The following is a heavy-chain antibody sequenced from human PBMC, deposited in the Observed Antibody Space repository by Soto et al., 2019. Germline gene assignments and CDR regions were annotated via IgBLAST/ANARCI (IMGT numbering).Heavy chain of an antibody. J-gene: IGHJ6*02. Sequence: QVQLVESGGGVVKPGTSLRVSCVGSGFTFSSYVIHWVRQAPGKGLEWVALTTYDGSSKYYGDSVRGRFTISRDNSRNTVDLRMDSRRIEDTAVYYSARWETKGGLDVWGHGTVVYVSS. CDR3: ARWETKGGLDV. CDR2: TTYDGSSK. V-gene: IGHV3-30*19. CDR1: GFTFSSYV. D-gene: IGHD1-26*01.